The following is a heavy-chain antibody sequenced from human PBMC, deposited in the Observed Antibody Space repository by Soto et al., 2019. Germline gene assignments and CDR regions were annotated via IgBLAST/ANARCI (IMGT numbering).Heavy chain of an antibody. Sequence: GGSLRLSCAASGFNFSSYAMSWVRQAPGKGLEWVSAISGSGDSTYYADSVKGRFTISRDNSKNTLYLQMNSLRAEDTAVYYCAKGLSSGWYKPPYWGQGTLVTVSS. V-gene: IGHV3-23*01. CDR1: GFNFSSYA. D-gene: IGHD6-19*01. J-gene: IGHJ4*02. CDR2: ISGSGDST. CDR3: AKGLSSGWYKPPY.